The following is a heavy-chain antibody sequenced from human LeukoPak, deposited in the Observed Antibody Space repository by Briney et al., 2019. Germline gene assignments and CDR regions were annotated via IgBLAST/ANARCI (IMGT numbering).Heavy chain of an antibody. CDR3: ARHGGTPYDSSGYYTYGMDV. J-gene: IGHJ6*02. CDR1: GYSFTSYW. D-gene: IGHD3-22*01. CDR2: IYPSDSDT. Sequence: GESLKISCKGSGYSFTSYWIGWVRQMPGKGLEWMGIIYPSDSDTRYSPSFQGQVTISADKSISTAYLQWSSLKASDTAMYYCARHGGTPYDSSGYYTYGMDVWGQGTTVTVSS. V-gene: IGHV5-51*01.